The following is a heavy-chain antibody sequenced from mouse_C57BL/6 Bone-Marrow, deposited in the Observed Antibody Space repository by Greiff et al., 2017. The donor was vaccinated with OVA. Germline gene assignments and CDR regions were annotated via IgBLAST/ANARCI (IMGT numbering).Heavy chain of an antibody. D-gene: IGHD1-1*01. Sequence: QVTLKESGPGILQPSQTLSLTCSFSGFSLSTSGMGVGWIHQPSGNGLEWLAHIWWNDNKYYNTALKSRLTISKDTSNNQVFLKIASVDTADTATYYCARITITTVVFDYWGQGTTLTVSS. CDR2: IWWNDNK. CDR1: GFSLSTSGMG. V-gene: IGHV8-11*01. CDR3: ARITITTVVFDY. J-gene: IGHJ2*01.